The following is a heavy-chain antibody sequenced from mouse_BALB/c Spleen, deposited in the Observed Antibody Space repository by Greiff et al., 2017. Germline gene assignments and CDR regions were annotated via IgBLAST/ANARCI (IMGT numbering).Heavy chain of an antibody. V-gene: IGHV1-55*01. J-gene: IGHJ2*01. CDR3: LYGSKDFDD. CDR2: IYPGSGST. Sequence: QVQLQQPGAELVKPGTSVNLSCKASGFTFTSYWLNWVMLRPGQGLEWIGDIYPGSGSTNYNEKFKSKATLTVDTSSSTAYMQLSSLASEDSALYYCLYGSKDFDDWGQGTTRTVSS. D-gene: IGHD1-1*01. CDR1: GFTFTSYW.